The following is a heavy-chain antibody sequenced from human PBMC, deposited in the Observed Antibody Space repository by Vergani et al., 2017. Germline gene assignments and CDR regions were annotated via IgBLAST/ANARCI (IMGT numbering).Heavy chain of an antibody. CDR1: GGSISSYY. CDR3: ARHLKGSSWLVAFDY. J-gene: IGHJ4*02. CDR2: IYYSGST. D-gene: IGHD6-13*01. Sequence: QVQLQESGPGLVKPSETLSLTCTVSGGSISSYYWSWIRQPPGKGLEWIGYIYYSGSTNYNPSLKSRVTISVDTSKNQFSQKLSSVTAADTAVYYCARHLKGSSWLVAFDYWGQGALVTVSS. V-gene: IGHV4-59*08.